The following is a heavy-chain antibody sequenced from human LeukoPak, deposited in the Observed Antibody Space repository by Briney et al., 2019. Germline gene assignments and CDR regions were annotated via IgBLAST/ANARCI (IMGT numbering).Heavy chain of an antibody. Sequence: PGGSLRLSCAASGFTFSSYGMHWVRQAPGKGLEWVAVIWYDGSNKYYADSVKGRFTISRDNSKNTLYLQMNTLRAEDTAIYYCAKETHPYSSSSDDYWGQGTLVTVSS. CDR1: GFTFSSYG. CDR2: IWYDGSNK. CDR3: AKETHPYSSSSDDY. D-gene: IGHD6-6*01. V-gene: IGHV3-30*02. J-gene: IGHJ4*02.